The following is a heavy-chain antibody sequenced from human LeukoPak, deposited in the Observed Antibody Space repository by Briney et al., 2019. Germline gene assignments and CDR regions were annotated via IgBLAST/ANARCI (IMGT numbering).Heavy chain of an antibody. CDR2: ISYDGSNK. J-gene: IGHJ6*02. CDR3: ARKETVNIDYYYYGMDV. CDR1: GFTFRSYA. D-gene: IGHD4-17*01. Sequence: GGSLRLSCAASGFTFRSYAMHWVRQAPGKGLEWVAVISYDGSNKYYADSVKGRFTISRDNSKNTLYLQMNSLRAEDTAVYYCARKETVNIDYYYYGMDVWGQGTTVTVSS. V-gene: IGHV3-30-3*01.